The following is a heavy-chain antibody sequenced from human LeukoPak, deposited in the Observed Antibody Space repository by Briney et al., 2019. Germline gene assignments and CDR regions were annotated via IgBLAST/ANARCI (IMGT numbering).Heavy chain of an antibody. Sequence: GGSLRLSCAASGFTFSAYAFHWVRQAPGKGLEWVAFLSYDGSDKYYADSVKGRFTLSRDNSKNTLYLQMSSLTAADTAVYYCARPGGYAFDLWSQGTMVTVSS. CDR3: ARPGGYAFDL. CDR2: LSYDGSDK. V-gene: IGHV3-30*04. CDR1: GFTFSAYA. J-gene: IGHJ3*01. D-gene: IGHD3-16*01.